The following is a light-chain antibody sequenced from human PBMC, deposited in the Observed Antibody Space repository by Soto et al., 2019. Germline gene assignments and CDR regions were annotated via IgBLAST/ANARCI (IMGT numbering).Light chain of an antibody. CDR3: LLYLGFGIWV. J-gene: IGLJ3*02. CDR2: NTN. V-gene: IGLV8-61*01. Sequence: QAVVTQEPSFSVSPGGTVTLTCGLSSGPVFTSSYPNWYQQTPGQAPRTLIFNTNTRSSGVPDRFSGSILGDKAALTITGAQADDDSYYYCLLYLGFGIWVFGGGTTVTVL. CDR1: SGPVFTSSY.